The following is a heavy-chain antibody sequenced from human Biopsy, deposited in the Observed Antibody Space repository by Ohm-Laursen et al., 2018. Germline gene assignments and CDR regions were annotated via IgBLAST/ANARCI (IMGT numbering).Heavy chain of an antibody. CDR1: GFTFSSYA. CDR3: AKDQGYYYDRSVYYYFDY. CDR2: ITSSGDTT. J-gene: IGHJ4*02. D-gene: IGHD3-22*01. Sequence: SLRLSCAAFGFTFSSYAMSWVRQAPGKGLEWVSAITSSGDTTYYSDSVKGRFTISRDSSKNTLHLQMNSLRAEDTAVYYCAKDQGYYYDRSVYYYFDYWGQGTLVTVSS. V-gene: IGHV3-23*01.